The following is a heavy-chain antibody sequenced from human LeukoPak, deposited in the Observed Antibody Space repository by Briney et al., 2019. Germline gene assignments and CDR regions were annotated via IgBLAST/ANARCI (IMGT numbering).Heavy chain of an antibody. J-gene: IGHJ4*02. V-gene: IGHV3-21*01. CDR2: ISSSSSYI. D-gene: IGHD2-2*01. CDR1: GFTFSGYS. CDR3: ARDRRSSTSLFDY. Sequence: GGSLRLSCAASGFTFSGYSMNWVRQAPGKGLEWVSSISSSSSYIYYADSVKGRFTISRDNAKNSLYLQMNGLRAEDTAVYYCARDRRSSTSLFDYWGQGTLVTVSS.